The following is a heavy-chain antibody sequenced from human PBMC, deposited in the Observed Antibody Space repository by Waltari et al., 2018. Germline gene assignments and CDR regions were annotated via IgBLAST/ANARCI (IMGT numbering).Heavy chain of an antibody. J-gene: IGHJ4*02. Sequence: EVQLLESGGGLVQPGGSMGLSCAASGFTFSSYALSWVRQAPGKGLEWVSAISGSGGSTYYADSVKGRFTISRDNSKNTLYLQMNSLRAEDTAVYYCAKDQGQWLAPFDYWGQGTLVTVSS. D-gene: IGHD6-19*01. V-gene: IGHV3-23*01. CDR1: GFTFSSYA. CDR2: ISGSGGST. CDR3: AKDQGQWLAPFDY.